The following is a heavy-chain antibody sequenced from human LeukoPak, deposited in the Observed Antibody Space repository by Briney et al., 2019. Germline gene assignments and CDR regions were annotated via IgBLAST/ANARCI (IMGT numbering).Heavy chain of an antibody. CDR1: GYTFTGYY. CDR2: INPNSGGT. V-gene: IGHV1-2*02. Sequence: ASVKVSCKASGYTFTGYYMHWVRQAPGQGPEWMGWINPNSGGTNYAQKFQGRVTMTRDTSISTAYMELSRLRSDDTAVYYCATRLPPAGNAPFYYWYYMDVGGKGTTVTVPS. D-gene: IGHD2-2*01. CDR3: ATRLPPAGNAPFYYWYYMDV. J-gene: IGHJ6*03.